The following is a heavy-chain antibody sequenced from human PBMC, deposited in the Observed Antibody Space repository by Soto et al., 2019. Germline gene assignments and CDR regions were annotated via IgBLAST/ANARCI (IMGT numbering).Heavy chain of an antibody. CDR1: GGSLSRRSY. Sequence: APETLLVTSGVSGGSLSRRSYCGWSRLPQGKGLDWIGSIYQSGSTYDHPSLKSRVTISAATSKNPFSLKLSSVTAADTAVYYCARDNYDFWSGTNYYAMAVWGQGTTVT. V-gene: IGHV4-38-2*02. J-gene: IGHJ6*02. CDR3: ARDNYDFWSGTNYYAMAV. CDR2: IYQSGST. D-gene: IGHD3-3*01.